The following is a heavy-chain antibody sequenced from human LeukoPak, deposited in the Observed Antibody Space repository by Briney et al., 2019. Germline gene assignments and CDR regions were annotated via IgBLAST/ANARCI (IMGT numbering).Heavy chain of an antibody. D-gene: IGHD3-10*01. Sequence: PSETLSLTCTVSGGSIGLYHWTWIRQPPGKALEWIGYIYYNGSTKYNPSLKSRATISLDTSKNQFSLKLSSVTAADTAVYYCARDRAAGSDWLDPWGQGTLVTVSS. CDR1: GGSIGLYH. CDR3: ARDRAAGSDWLDP. CDR2: IYYNGST. V-gene: IGHV4-59*12. J-gene: IGHJ5*02.